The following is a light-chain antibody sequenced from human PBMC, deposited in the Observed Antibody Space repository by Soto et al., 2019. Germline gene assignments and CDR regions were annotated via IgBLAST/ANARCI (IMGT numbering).Light chain of an antibody. CDR2: GNS. CDR1: TSNIGAGYD. Sequence: QSGLTQPPSGPGAPGKRVTISCPGGTSNIGAGYDVHWYQQPPGTAPKLLIYGNSNRPSGVPDRFSGSKSGTSASLAITGLQAEDEADYYCQSYDSSLSGSYVFGTGTKVTVL. V-gene: IGLV1-40*01. CDR3: QSYDSSLSGSYV. J-gene: IGLJ1*01.